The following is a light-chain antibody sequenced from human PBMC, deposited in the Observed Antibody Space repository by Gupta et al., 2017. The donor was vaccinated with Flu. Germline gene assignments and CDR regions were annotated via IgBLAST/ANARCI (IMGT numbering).Light chain of an antibody. CDR1: SSNSGSNT. CDR2: KEN. Sequence: VIISCSGSSSNSGSNTVNWYQQFHGSATKFRIDKENERPSGVTARFSSYTAGTSAYPNTMGLPAEDEAYYYGEEWDDSLNGGGFGGGTKLTVL. CDR3: EEWDDSLNGGG. V-gene: IGLV1-44*01. J-gene: IGLJ2*01.